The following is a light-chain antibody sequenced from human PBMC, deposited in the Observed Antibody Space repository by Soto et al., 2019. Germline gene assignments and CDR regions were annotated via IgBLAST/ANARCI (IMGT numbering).Light chain of an antibody. Sequence: QLVLTQPASVSGSPGQSITISCTGTSSDVGGYNYVSWYQQHPGKAPKLMIYDVSNRPSGVSNRFSGSKSGNTASLTISELQAEDEADYYCSSYTSSSTLVFGGGTKVTVL. CDR1: SSDVGGYNY. CDR3: SSYTSSSTLV. CDR2: DVS. J-gene: IGLJ2*01. V-gene: IGLV2-14*01.